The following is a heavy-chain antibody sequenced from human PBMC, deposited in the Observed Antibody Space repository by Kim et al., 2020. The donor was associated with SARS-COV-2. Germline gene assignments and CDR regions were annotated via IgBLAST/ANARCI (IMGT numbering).Heavy chain of an antibody. CDR3: AKVLVPPFGYYDSSPIGY. D-gene: IGHD3-22*01. J-gene: IGHJ4*02. CDR1: GFTFSSYG. CDR2: ISYDGSNK. V-gene: IGHV3-30*18. Sequence: GGSLRLSCAASGFTFSSYGMHWVRQAPGKGLEWVAVISYDGSNKYYADSVKGRFTISRDNSKNTLYLQMNSLRAEDTAVYYCAKVLVPPFGYYDSSPIGYWGPGALVTVSS.